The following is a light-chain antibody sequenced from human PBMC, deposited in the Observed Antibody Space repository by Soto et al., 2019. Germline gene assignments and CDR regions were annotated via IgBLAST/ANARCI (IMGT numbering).Light chain of an antibody. V-gene: IGKV3-20*01. CDR3: QQYGNSLT. CDR2: GAS. J-gene: IGKJ4*01. CDR1: QSVRSNY. Sequence: EIVLTQSPGTLSFFPGERATLSCRASQSVRSNYVAWYQQKPGQAPRLLISGASNRATGIPDRFSGGGSGTDFTLTLSRLEPEDFAVYYCQQYGNSLTFGGGTKVDIK.